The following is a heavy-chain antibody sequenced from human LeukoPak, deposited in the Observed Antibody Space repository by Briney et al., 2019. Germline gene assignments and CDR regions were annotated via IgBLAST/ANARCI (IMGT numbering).Heavy chain of an antibody. CDR3: SRDRMGTKSFDY. CDR1: GFTVSSNY. Sequence: GGSLRLSXAASGFTVSSNYMSWVRQAPGKGLEWVSVISSGGSTYCADSVKGRFTISRDSSKNTLYLQMKSLRAEDTALYYCSRDRMGTKSFDYWGQGTLVTVSS. V-gene: IGHV3-66*01. CDR2: ISSGGST. J-gene: IGHJ4*02. D-gene: IGHD5-24*01.